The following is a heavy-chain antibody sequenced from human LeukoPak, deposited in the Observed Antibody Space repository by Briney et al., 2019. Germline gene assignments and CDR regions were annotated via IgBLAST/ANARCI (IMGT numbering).Heavy chain of an antibody. J-gene: IGHJ5*02. V-gene: IGHV4-59*01. CDR3: ARGVVVPTAGGLGWFDP. CDR1: GGSISSYY. Sequence: PSETLSLTCTVSGGSISSYYGSWIRQPPGKGLEGSGYIDYSGSTNYNPSLKSRVTISVDTSKKQFSMKLNSVTDADTAVYYCARGVVVPTAGGLGWFDPWGQGTLVTVSS. CDR2: IDYSGST. D-gene: IGHD2-2*01.